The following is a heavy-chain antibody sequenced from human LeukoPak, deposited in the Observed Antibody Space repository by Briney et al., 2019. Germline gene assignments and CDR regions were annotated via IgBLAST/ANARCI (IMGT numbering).Heavy chain of an antibody. CDR3: ARDPSGYFNY. Sequence: SETLSLTCTVSGGSISNYYWSWIRQPPGKGLEWIGYIYYSGSTNYNPSLKSRVTISVDTSKSQFSLKLSSVTAADTAVYYCARDPSGYFNYWGQGTLATVSS. CDR2: IYYSGST. V-gene: IGHV4-59*01. CDR1: GGSISNYY. D-gene: IGHD3-22*01. J-gene: IGHJ4*02.